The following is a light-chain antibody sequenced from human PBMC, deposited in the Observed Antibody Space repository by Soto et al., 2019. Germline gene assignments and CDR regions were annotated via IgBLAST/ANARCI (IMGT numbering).Light chain of an antibody. V-gene: IGLV2-23*02. CDR1: SSDVGSHNL. J-gene: IGLJ7*01. Sequence: QSVLTQPASVSGSPGQSNTISCTGTSSDVGSHNLVSWYQQHPGQAPKLMIYEVSKRPLGVSARFSASKSGNTASLTISGLQAEDEADYYCCSYGGSRAVFGGGTQLTVL. CDR3: CSYGGSRAV. CDR2: EVS.